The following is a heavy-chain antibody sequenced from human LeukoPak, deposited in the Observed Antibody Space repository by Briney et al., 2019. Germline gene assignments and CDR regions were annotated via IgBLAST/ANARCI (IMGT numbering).Heavy chain of an antibody. CDR1: GFTISNYW. CDR2: IKQDGSEK. D-gene: IGHD3-10*01. Sequence: GGPLRLSCAASGFTISNYWMSWVRQAREKGLEWVAHIKQDGSEKKYVDCVKGRFSISRDNAKNSLYLQIYSLRAEDTAGYYCARWYGGSGSWVLDVWGQGTTVTVYS. CDR3: ARWYGGSGSWVLDV. J-gene: IGHJ6*02. V-gene: IGHV3-7*01.